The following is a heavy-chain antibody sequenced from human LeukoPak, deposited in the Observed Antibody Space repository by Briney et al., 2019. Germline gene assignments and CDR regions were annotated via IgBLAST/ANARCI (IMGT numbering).Heavy chain of an antibody. V-gene: IGHV3-30*03. CDR2: ISYDGSNK. Sequence: SGGSLRLSCAASGFTFSGYGMHWVRQAPGKGLEWVAVISYDGSNKYYADSVKGRFTISRDNSKNTLYLQMNSLRAEDTAVYYCARARYGGNPDYYFDYWGQGTLVTVSS. D-gene: IGHD4-23*01. CDR3: ARARYGGNPDYYFDY. CDR1: GFTFSGYG. J-gene: IGHJ4*02.